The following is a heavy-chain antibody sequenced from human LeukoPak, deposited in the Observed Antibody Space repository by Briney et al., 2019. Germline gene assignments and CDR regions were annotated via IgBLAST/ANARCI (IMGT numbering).Heavy chain of an antibody. CDR3: ASMEWELLDYFDY. D-gene: IGHD1-26*01. Sequence: GGSLRLSCAASGFTFTTYSKNWVRQAPGKGLEWVSYISSSGSTIYYADSVKGRFTISRDNAKNSLYLQMDSLRAEDTAVYYCASMEWELLDYFDYWGQGTLVTVSS. CDR1: GFTFTTYS. V-gene: IGHV3-48*01. CDR2: ISSSGSTI. J-gene: IGHJ4*02.